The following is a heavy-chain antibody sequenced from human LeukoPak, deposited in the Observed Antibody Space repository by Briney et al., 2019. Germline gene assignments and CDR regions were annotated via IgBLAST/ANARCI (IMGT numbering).Heavy chain of an antibody. Sequence: GGSLRLSCAASGFTFNNHAMSWVRQAPGKGLQWVSGISSSGGSTYYADSVKGRFTISRDNSKNTLYLQINSLRAEDTAVYYCACGGTYYFDYWGQGTLVTVSS. CDR1: GFTFNNHA. V-gene: IGHV3-23*01. CDR2: ISSSGGST. J-gene: IGHJ4*02. D-gene: IGHD3-16*01. CDR3: ACGGTYYFDY.